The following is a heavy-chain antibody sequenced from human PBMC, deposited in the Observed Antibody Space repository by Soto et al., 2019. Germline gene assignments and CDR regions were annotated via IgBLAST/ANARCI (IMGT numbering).Heavy chain of an antibody. CDR2: MDYSGST. Sequence: SETLSLTCTVSGGSISSYSWSWVRQPPGKGLEWIGYMDYSGSTNYNPSLKSRVTMSVDTSKQRFSLKLTSVTAADTAIYYCIERSDWSRAFDYWGQGALVTVSS. D-gene: IGHD6-19*01. CDR3: IERSDWSRAFDY. V-gene: IGHV4-59*01. CDR1: GGSISSYS. J-gene: IGHJ4*02.